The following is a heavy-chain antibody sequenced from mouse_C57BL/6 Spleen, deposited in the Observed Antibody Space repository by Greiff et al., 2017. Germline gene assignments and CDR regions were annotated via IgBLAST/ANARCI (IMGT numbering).Heavy chain of an antibody. CDR1: GYTFTDYN. V-gene: IGHV1-18*01. CDR3: ARRGDSSGYYAMDY. Sequence: EVQRVESGPELVKPGASVKIPCKASGYTFTDYNMDWVKQSHGKSLEWIGDINPNNGGTIYNQKFKGKATLTVDKSSSTAYMELRSLTSEDTAVYYCARRGDSSGYYAMDYWGQGTSVTVSS. J-gene: IGHJ4*01. D-gene: IGHD3-2*02. CDR2: INPNNGGT.